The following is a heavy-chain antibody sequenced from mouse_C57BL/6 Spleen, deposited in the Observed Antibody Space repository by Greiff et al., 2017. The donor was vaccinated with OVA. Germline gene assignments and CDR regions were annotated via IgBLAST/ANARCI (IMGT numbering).Heavy chain of an antibody. D-gene: IGHD2-1*01. J-gene: IGHJ3*01. V-gene: IGHV1-69*01. CDR3: ARGGEDYGNSAWFAY. CDR2: IDPSDSYT. Sequence: QVQLQQPGAELVMPGASVKLSCKASGYTFTSYWMHWVKQRPGQGLEWIGEIDPSDSYTNYNQKFKGKSTLTVDKSSSTAYMQLSSLTSDDSAVYYCARGGEDYGNSAWFAYWGQGTLVTVSA. CDR1: GYTFTSYW.